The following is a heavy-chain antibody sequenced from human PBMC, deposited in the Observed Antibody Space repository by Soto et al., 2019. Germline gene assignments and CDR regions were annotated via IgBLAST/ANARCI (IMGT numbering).Heavy chain of an antibody. V-gene: IGHV4-59*01. J-gene: IGHJ6*02. CDR3: ARDQSYYGMDV. CDR1: GGSISSYY. CDR2: IYYSGST. Sequence: SETLSLTCTVSGGSISSYYWSWIRQPPGKGLEWIGYIYYSGSTNYNPSLKSRVTISVDTSKNQFSLKLSSVTAADTAVYYCARDQSYYGMDVWGQGTTVTVSS.